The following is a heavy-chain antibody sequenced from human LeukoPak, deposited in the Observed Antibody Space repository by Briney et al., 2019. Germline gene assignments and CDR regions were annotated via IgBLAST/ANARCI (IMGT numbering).Heavy chain of an antibody. J-gene: IGHJ4*02. D-gene: IGHD2-15*01. CDR1: GFTFNSAW. Sequence: PGGSLRLSCAASGFTFNSAWMNWVRHAPGKGLEWVGRIKSKIDGGTLDYTAPVKGRFAISRDDSKNMVYLQMNSLKTEDTAVYYCATQGYCSGNTCEAFDYWGQGTLVTVSS. CDR3: ATQGYCSGNTCEAFDY. CDR2: IKSKIDGGTL. V-gene: IGHV3-15*01.